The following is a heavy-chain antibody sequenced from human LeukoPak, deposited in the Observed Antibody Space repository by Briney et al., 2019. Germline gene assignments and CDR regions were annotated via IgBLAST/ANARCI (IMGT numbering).Heavy chain of an antibody. CDR1: GGSISNYY. CDR2: IYTSGGT. CDR3: ASSSAMVTHSFDY. J-gene: IGHJ4*02. V-gene: IGHV4-4*07. Sequence: SETLSLTCTVSGGSISNYYWTWIRQPAGKGLEWIGRIYTSGGTNYNPSLKSRVTMSVDTSKNQFFLRLSSVTAADTAVYYCASSSAMVTHSFDYWGQGTLVTVSS. D-gene: IGHD5-18*01.